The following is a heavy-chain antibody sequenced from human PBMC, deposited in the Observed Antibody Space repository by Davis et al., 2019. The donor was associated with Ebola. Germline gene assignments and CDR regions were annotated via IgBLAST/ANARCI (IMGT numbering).Heavy chain of an antibody. V-gene: IGHV1-69*13. Sequence: SVKVSCKASGGTFNNYAVSWVRQAPGQGLEWMGGIIPFFGTANYAQKFQGRVTITADEPTHTAYMELSTLTSEDTAVYYCARGSSGWFRPDYWGQGTLVTVSS. CDR3: ARGSSGWFRPDY. D-gene: IGHD6-19*01. CDR2: IIPFFGTA. J-gene: IGHJ4*02. CDR1: GGTFNNYA.